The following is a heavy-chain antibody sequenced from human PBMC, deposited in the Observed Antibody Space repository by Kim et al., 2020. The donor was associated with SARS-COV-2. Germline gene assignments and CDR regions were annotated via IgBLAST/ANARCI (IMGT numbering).Heavy chain of an antibody. D-gene: IGHD2-21*01. CDR3: AKGTGAYCDGVCAL. CDR1: GFTFSNYD. V-gene: IGHV3-23*01. J-gene: IGHJ2*01. CDR2: ISGDSGST. Sequence: GGSLRLSCAASGFTFSNYDMNWVRQAPGKGPEWVSIISGDSGSTHHADSVKGRFIISRDNSKNILYMQMNSLGAEATALYYCAKGTGAYCDGVCALWGLG.